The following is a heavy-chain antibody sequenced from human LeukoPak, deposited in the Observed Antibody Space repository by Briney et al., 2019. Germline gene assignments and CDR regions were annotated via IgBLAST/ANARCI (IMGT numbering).Heavy chain of an antibody. V-gene: IGHV4-61*01. J-gene: IGHJ3*02. CDR1: GGSVSSGSYY. CDR2: IYYSGST. CDR3: ARGGVGGRSGFDAFDI. Sequence: PSETLSLTCTVSGGSVSSGSYYWSWIRQPPGKGLEWIGYIYYSGSTNYNPSLKSRVTISVDTSKNQFSLKLSSVTAADTAVYYCARGGVGGRSGFDAFDIWGQGTMVTVSS. D-gene: IGHD1-26*01.